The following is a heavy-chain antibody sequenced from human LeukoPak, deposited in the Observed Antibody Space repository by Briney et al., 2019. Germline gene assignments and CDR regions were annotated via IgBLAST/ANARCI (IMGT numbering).Heavy chain of an antibody. CDR2: VKYDGSTT. CDR3: ARDLDWLLFDY. D-gene: IGHD3-9*01. V-gene: IGHV3-74*01. Sequence: GGSLGLSCAASGFTFSAYWMHWVRQAPGKGPVWVSRVKYDGSTTTYADSVKGRFTISRDNAKNILYLQMNSLRVEDTAVYYCARDLDWLLFDYWGQGTLVTVSS. CDR1: GFTFSAYW. J-gene: IGHJ4*02.